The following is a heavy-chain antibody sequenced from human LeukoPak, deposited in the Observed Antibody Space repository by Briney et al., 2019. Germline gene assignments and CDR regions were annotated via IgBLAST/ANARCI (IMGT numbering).Heavy chain of an antibody. J-gene: IGHJ4*02. CDR1: GGSISSSSYY. V-gene: IGHV4-39*01. Sequence: SETLSLTCTVSGGSISSSSYYWGWIRQPPGKGLEWIGSIYYNGSTYYNPSLKSRVTISVDTSKNQFSLKLSSVTAADTAVYYCARTSGSYRHFGYWGQGTLVTVSS. CDR3: ARTSGSYRHFGY. D-gene: IGHD1-26*01. CDR2: IYYNGST.